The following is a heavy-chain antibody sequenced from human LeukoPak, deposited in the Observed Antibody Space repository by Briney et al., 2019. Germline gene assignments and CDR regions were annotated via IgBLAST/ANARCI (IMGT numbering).Heavy chain of an antibody. Sequence: GGSLRLSCAASGFSFSSYVMSWVRQAPGKGLEWVSGISGSGGNTYYADSVKGRFTVSRDNSKNTLYLQMSSLRAEDTAVYCCAKGAAAGTPNYWGQGTLVTVSS. D-gene: IGHD6-13*01. CDR2: ISGSGGNT. V-gene: IGHV3-23*01. J-gene: IGHJ4*02. CDR1: GFSFSSYV. CDR3: AKGAAAGTPNY.